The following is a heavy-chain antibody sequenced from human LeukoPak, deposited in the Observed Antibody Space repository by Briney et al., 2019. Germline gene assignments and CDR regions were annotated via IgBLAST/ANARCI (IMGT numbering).Heavy chain of an antibody. Sequence: SETLSLTCSVSGGSISSYYWSWIRQPAGQGLEWIGRIYSSGVTNYNPSLKSRVTMSVDTSKNQFSLKLSSVTAADTAVYYCARGMVVAAAGPFFDYWGQGTLVAVSS. D-gene: IGHD6-13*01. J-gene: IGHJ4*02. CDR2: IYSSGVT. CDR3: ARGMVVAAAGPFFDY. CDR1: GGSISSYY. V-gene: IGHV4-4*07.